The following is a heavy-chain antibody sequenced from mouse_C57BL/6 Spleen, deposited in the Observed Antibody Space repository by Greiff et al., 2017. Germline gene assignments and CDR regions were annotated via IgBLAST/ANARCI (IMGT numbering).Heavy chain of an antibody. CDR3: ARRNSNYGGYFDY. V-gene: IGHV1-63*01. D-gene: IGHD2-5*01. CDR2: IYPGGGYT. J-gene: IGHJ2*01. Sequence: QVQLQQSGAELVRPGTSVKMSCKASGYTFTNYWIGWAKQRPGHGLEWIGDIYPGGGYTNYNEKFKGKATLTADKSSSTAYMQFSSLTSEDSAIYYCARRNSNYGGYFDYWGQGTTLTVSS. CDR1: GYTFTNYW.